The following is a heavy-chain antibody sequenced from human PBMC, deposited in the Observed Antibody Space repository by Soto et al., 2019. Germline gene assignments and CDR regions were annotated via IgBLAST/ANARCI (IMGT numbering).Heavy chain of an antibody. Sequence: SVKVSCKASGCTFSSYTISWVRQAPGQGLEWMGRIIPILGIANYAQKFQGRVTITADKSTSTAYMELSSLRSEDTAVYYCAIRITMVRGVIGYYYGMDVWGQGTTVTVSS. V-gene: IGHV1-69*02. CDR1: GCTFSSYT. CDR2: IIPILGIA. CDR3: AIRITMVRGVIGYYYGMDV. D-gene: IGHD3-10*01. J-gene: IGHJ6*02.